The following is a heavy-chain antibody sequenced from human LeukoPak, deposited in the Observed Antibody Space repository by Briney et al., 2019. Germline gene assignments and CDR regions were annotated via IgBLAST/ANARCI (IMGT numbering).Heavy chain of an antibody. J-gene: IGHJ1*01. CDR2: ISHDGNNK. Sequence: GGSLRLSCAASGFTFSNYGMHWVRQAPGRGLEWVAVISHDGNNKYYADSVKGRFTISRDNSKNTLYVQMNSLRADDTAVYYCASSNNYYDSSGYYLFQHWGQGTLVTVSS. CDR1: GFTFSNYG. CDR3: ASSNNYYDSSGYYLFQH. V-gene: IGHV3-30*03. D-gene: IGHD3-22*01.